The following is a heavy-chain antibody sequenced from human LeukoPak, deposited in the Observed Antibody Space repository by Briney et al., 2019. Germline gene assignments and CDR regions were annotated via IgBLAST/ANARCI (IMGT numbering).Heavy chain of an antibody. CDR3: AIDTVYYDPPSY. CDR1: GYIFSELS. V-gene: IGHV1-24*01. D-gene: IGHD3-16*01. CDR2: SDPENGKT. J-gene: IGHJ4*01. Sequence: ASVKVSCKVSGYIFSELSMHWVRQSPGKGLEWMGGSDPENGKTVYAQNFQGRVTMTEDTSADTAYMELSSLGSEDTAVYYCAIDTVYYDPPSYWGQGTLVTVSS.